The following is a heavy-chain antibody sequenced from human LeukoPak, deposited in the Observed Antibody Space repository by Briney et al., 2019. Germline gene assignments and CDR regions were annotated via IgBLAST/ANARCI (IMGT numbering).Heavy chain of an antibody. J-gene: IGHJ2*01. Sequence: ASVKVSCKVSGYTLTELSMHWVRQAPGTGIEWMGGFDPEDGETIYAQKFQGRVTMTQDTSKDTAYMELRSLRSEDTAVYYCATANRSLAAAGHSNWYFDLWGRGTLVTVSS. D-gene: IGHD6-13*01. CDR2: FDPEDGET. CDR1: GYTLTELS. CDR3: ATANRSLAAAGHSNWYFDL. V-gene: IGHV1-24*01.